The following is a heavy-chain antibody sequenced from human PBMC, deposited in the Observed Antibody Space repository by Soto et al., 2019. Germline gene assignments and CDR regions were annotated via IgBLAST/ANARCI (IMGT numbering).Heavy chain of an antibody. CDR2: TYYRSKWYN. CDR1: GDSFSRNRAA. D-gene: IGHD6-13*01. CDR3: ARDRVAAAGSNWFDP. V-gene: IGHV6-1*01. J-gene: IGHJ5*02. Sequence: PSQTLSLTCAISGDSFSRNRAAWNWIRQSPSRGLEWLGRTYYRSKWYNDYAVSVKSRITINPDTSKNQSSLQLNSVTPEDTAVYYCARDRVAAAGSNWFDPWGQGTLVTVS.